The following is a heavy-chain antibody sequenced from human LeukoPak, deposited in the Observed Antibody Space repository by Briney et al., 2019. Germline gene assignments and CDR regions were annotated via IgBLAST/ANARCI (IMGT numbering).Heavy chain of an antibody. CDR1: GYTFTSYG. CDR3: ARSFTRGEPNTYYYDSSGPPPDY. V-gene: IGHV1-18*01. D-gene: IGHD3-22*01. Sequence: ASVKVSCKASGYTFTSYGISWVRQAPGQGLEWMGWISAYNGNTNYAQKLQGRVTMTTDTSTSTAYMELRSLRSDDTAVYYCARSFTRGEPNTYYYDSSGPPPDYWGQGTLVTVSS. J-gene: IGHJ4*02. CDR2: ISAYNGNT.